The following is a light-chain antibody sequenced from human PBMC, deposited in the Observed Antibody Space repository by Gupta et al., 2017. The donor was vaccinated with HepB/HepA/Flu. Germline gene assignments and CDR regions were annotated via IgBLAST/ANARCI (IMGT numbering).Light chain of an antibody. CDR3: QQSSSTSLT. CDR1: QNIFNY. J-gene: IGKJ5*01. CDR2: GAF. Sequence: DIHMTQSPSSLSASVGARITITCRASQNIFNYLNWYQQKPGKAPKVLIYGAFNLQSGVPSRLSGSGSGTDFTLTISSLQPEDFATYYCQQSSSTSLTFGQGTRLEI. V-gene: IGKV1-39*01.